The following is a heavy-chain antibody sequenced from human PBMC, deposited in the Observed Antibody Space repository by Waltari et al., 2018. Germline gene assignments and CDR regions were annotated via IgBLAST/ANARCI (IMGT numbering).Heavy chain of an antibody. J-gene: IGHJ3*02. V-gene: IGHV5-51*01. CDR1: GYIFTAYW. CDR2: IFPSDSDD. Sequence: EVQLEQSGAEVKKPGESLKISCRGSGYIFTAYWIDWVRQMPGRGLEWMGTIFPSDSDDTYSPAFQGQVTISVDKSNSIAYLQWSSLKASDSGMYYCARRVSDAFNIWGQGTMVTVSS. CDR3: ARRVSDAFNI.